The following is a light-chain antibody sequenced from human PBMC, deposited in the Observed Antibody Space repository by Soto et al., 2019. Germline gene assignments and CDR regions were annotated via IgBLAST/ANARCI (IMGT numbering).Light chain of an antibody. CDR2: GAA. CDR1: QSVSSN. Sequence: EIGMTQSPATLSVSPGERATLSCRASQSVSSNLAWYQQKPGQAPRLLIYGAATRATGIPARFSGSGSGTEFTLTISSLQSEDFAVYYCQQYNNWPPWTFGQGNKVEIK. J-gene: IGKJ1*01. V-gene: IGKV3-15*01. CDR3: QQYNNWPPWT.